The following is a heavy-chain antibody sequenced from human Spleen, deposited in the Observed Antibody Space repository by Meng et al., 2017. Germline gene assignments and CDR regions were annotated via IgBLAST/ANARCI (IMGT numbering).Heavy chain of an antibody. CDR3: AKDREAVAGSLEY. V-gene: IGHV3-23*01. CDR1: GFIFSSYA. D-gene: IGHD6-19*01. Sequence: EVHLLESGGGLVQPGGSLRLSCAASGFIFSSYAMTWVRQAPGKGLEWVSAISRDDGSPYYADSVKGRFTISRDNSKNTLFLQMNSLRAEDTALYYCAKDREAVAGSLEYWGQGTLVTVSS. J-gene: IGHJ4*02. CDR2: ISRDDGSP.